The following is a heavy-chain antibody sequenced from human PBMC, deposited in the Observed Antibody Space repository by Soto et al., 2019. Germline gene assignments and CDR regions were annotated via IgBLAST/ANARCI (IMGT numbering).Heavy chain of an antibody. CDR1: GFSLSTSGVG. Sequence: SGPTLVNPTQTLTLTCTFSGFSLSTSGVGVAWIRQPPGKALEWLALIYWDDGKRYSPSLKTRLNITKDTSKNQVVLTLTNVDSVSTPTYYCAPRPAYYISIGYYPLDYWRQGSLVPVSS. V-gene: IGHV2-5*02. J-gene: IGHJ4*02. D-gene: IGHD3-9*01. CDR2: IYWDDGK. CDR3: APRPAYYISIGYYPLDY.